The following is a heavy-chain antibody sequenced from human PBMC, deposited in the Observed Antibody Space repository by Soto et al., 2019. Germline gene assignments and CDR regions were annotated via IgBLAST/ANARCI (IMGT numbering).Heavy chain of an antibody. CDR3: AGRIVGATRTSPWPLVDY. Sequence: SETLSLTCTVSGGSISSYYWSWIRQPPGKGLEWIGYIYYSGSTNYNPSLKSRVTISVDTSKNQFSLKLSSVTAADTAVYYCAGRIVGATRTSPWPLVDYWGQGTLVTVSS. CDR2: IYYSGST. D-gene: IGHD1-26*01. J-gene: IGHJ4*02. V-gene: IGHV4-59*01. CDR1: GGSISSYY.